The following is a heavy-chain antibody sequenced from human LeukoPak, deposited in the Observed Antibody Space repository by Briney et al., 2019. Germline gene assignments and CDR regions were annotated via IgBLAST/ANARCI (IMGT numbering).Heavy chain of an antibody. V-gene: IGHV3-30-3*02. J-gene: IGHJ6*02. CDR2: ISYDGSNK. Sequence: GGSLRLSCAASGFTFSGYPIHWVRQAPGKGLEWVAVISYDGSNKYYADSVKGRFTISRDNSKNTLYLQMNSLRAEDTAVYYCAKGNYGPYYYYGMDVWGQGTTVTVSS. CDR1: GFTFSGYP. CDR3: AKGNYGPYYYYGMDV. D-gene: IGHD3-10*01.